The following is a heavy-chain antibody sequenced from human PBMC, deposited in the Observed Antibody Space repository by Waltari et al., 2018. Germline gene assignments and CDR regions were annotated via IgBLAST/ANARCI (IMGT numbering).Heavy chain of an antibody. Sequence: QVQLVQSGAEVKKPGSSVKVSCKASGGTFSSYAISWVRQAPGQGLEWMGGFIPIFGTATYAQKFQGRVTITTDESTSTAYMELSSLRSEDTAVYYCARDRRGAARPAFFDYWGQGTLVTVSS. V-gene: IGHV1-69*05. CDR2: FIPIFGTA. D-gene: IGHD1-26*01. CDR3: ARDRRGAARPAFFDY. J-gene: IGHJ4*02. CDR1: GGTFSSYA.